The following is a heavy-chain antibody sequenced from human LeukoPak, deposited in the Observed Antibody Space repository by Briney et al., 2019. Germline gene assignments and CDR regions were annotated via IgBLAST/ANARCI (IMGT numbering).Heavy chain of an antibody. D-gene: IGHD3-22*01. CDR2: IYSSGST. CDR3: ARAGYYDSSGYWSSVIRARTKHNWFDP. V-gene: IGHV4-59*01. J-gene: IGHJ5*02. Sequence: SETLSLTCDVSVGSIRGYYWSWIRQSPEKGLEWIGYIYSSGSTNYNPSLKSRVTMSVDTSKNQLSLKVSSVTAADTAVYYCARAGYYDSSGYWSSVIRARTKHNWFDPWGQGTLVTVSS. CDR1: VGSIRGYY.